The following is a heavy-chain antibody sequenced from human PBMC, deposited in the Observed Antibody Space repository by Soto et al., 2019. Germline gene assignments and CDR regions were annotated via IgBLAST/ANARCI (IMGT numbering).Heavy chain of an antibody. CDR3: AREWGAMTTVTTHLDY. CDR1: WKSVSNITAA. Sequence: SLTLTGATSWKSVSNITAASEWIRQYPSRGLEWLGRTYYRSKWYHDYALSVKSRITINPDTSKNQFSLQLTSVTPDDTAVYYCAREWGAMTTVTTHLDYWGQGTLVTVSS. J-gene: IGHJ4*02. V-gene: IGHV6-1*01. CDR2: TYYRSKWYH. D-gene: IGHD4-4*01.